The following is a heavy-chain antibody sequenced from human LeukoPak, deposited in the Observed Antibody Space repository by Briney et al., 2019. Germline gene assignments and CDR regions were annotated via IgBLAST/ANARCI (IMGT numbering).Heavy chain of an antibody. CDR1: GGSISSSSYY. J-gene: IGHJ4*02. CDR2: IYYSGST. Sequence: SETLSLTCTVSGGSISSSSYYWGWIRQPPGKGLEWIGSIYYSGSTYYNPSLKSRVTISVDTSKNQFSLKLSSVTAADTAVYYCARLSTDTAMASFDYWGQGTLVTVSS. V-gene: IGHV4-39*01. CDR3: ARLSTDTAMASFDY. D-gene: IGHD5-18*01.